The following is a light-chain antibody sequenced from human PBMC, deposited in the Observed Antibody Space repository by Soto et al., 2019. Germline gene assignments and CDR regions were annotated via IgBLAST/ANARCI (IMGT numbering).Light chain of an antibody. CDR2: EVS. CDR3: QSYDSSLSGHVV. CDR1: SSDVGGYNY. V-gene: IGLV2-14*01. J-gene: IGLJ2*01. Sequence: QSALTQPASVSGSPGKSITISCTGTSSDVGGYNYVSWYQQHPGKAPKLMIYEVSNRPSGVPDRFSGSKSGTSASLAITGLQAEDEADYYCQSYDSSLSGHVVFGGWTKLTVL.